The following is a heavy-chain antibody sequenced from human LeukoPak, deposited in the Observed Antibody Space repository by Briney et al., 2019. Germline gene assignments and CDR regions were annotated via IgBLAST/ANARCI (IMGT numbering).Heavy chain of an antibody. CDR3: ARAIISSRVPLSWFDP. CDR2: ISSSGSTI. CDR1: GFTFSSYE. V-gene: IGHV3-48*03. D-gene: IGHD1-1*01. Sequence: GGSLRLSCAASGFTFSSYEMNWVRQAPGKVLEWVSYISSSGSTIYYADSVKGRFTISRDNAKNSLYLQMNSLRAEDTAVYYCARAIISSRVPLSWFDPWGQGTLVTVSS. J-gene: IGHJ5*02.